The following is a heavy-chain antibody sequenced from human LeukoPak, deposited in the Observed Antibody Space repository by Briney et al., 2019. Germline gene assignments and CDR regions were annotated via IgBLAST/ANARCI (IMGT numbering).Heavy chain of an antibody. CDR2: IYTSGST. CDR1: GGSISSGSYY. D-gene: IGHD7-27*01. CDR3: ARDLILWGAFDI. J-gene: IGHJ3*02. V-gene: IGHV4-61*02. Sequence: SETLSLTCTVSGGSISSGSYYWSWIRQPAGKGLEWIGRIYTSGSTNYNPSLKSRVTISVDTSKNQFSLKLSSVTAADTAVYYCARDLILWGAFDIWGQGTMVTVSS.